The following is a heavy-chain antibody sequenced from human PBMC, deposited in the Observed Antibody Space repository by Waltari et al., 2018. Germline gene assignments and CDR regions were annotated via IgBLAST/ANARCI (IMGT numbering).Heavy chain of an antibody. CDR3: ASRIAIFGESGMDV. J-gene: IGHJ6*02. D-gene: IGHD3-3*01. Sequence: DVQLVESGGGLVQTGGSLRLSCAASGFTFSSYNLNWVRQSPGKGLEWVSYISSSSSTIYYADSVKGRFTISRDNGKNSLHLHMNSLRAEDTAVYYCASRIAIFGESGMDVWGQGTTVTVSS. CDR1: GFTFSSYN. V-gene: IGHV3-48*01. CDR2: ISSSSSTI.